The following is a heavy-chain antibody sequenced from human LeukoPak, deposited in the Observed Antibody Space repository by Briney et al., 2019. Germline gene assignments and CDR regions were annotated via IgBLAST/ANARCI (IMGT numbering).Heavy chain of an antibody. V-gene: IGHV3-15*01. Sequence: GGSLRLSCAASGFTFSNAWMSWVPQAPGKGLEWVGRINSKTDGGTTDYAAPVKGRFTISRDDSKNTLYLQMNSLKTEDTAVYCCTTDPLSRITYYYDSSGYYYFDYWGQGTLVTVSP. CDR2: INSKTDGGTT. CDR1: GFTFSNAW. J-gene: IGHJ4*02. CDR3: TTDPLSRITYYYDSSGYYYFDY. D-gene: IGHD3-22*01.